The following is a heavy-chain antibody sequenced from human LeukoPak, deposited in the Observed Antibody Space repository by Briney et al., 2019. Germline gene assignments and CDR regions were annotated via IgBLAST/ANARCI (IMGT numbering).Heavy chain of an antibody. D-gene: IGHD6-6*01. Sequence: GGSLRLSCAASGFTFSSYSMNWVRQAPGKGLEWVSSISSSSYIYYADSVKGRFTISRDNAKNSLYLQMNSLRAQDTAVYYCARDRFLIGSSEQYGMDVWGQGTTVTVSS. V-gene: IGHV3-21*01. J-gene: IGHJ6*02. CDR2: ISSSSYI. CDR1: GFTFSSYS. CDR3: ARDRFLIGSSEQYGMDV.